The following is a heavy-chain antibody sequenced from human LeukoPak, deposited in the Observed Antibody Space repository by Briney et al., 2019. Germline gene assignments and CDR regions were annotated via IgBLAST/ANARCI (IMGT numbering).Heavy chain of an antibody. CDR3: ATELDDGWCFDS. Sequence: GGSLRLSCAATGFTFSYYVMHWVRQPPGKGLQWVAFVRPGGSDKHYADSVKGRFTVSRYNSTNTLYLQMDSLRPEDTAVYYCATELDDGWCFDSWGQGILVTVSS. D-gene: IGHD6-19*01. J-gene: IGHJ5*01. CDR1: GFTFSYYV. V-gene: IGHV3-30*02. CDR2: VRPGGSDK.